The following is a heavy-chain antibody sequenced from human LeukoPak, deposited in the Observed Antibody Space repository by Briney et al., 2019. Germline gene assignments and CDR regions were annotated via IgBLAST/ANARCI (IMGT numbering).Heavy chain of an antibody. CDR3: ASGSYYAFDI. V-gene: IGHV4-59*01. Sequence: SETLSLTCTVSGGSIRSDFWSWIRQPPGKGLEWIGYVYYSGSTNYSPSLNSRVTISVDTSKNQFSLKLSSVTAADTAVYYCASGSYYAFDIWGQGTMVTVSS. J-gene: IGHJ3*02. D-gene: IGHD1-26*01. CDR1: GGSIRSDF. CDR2: VYYSGST.